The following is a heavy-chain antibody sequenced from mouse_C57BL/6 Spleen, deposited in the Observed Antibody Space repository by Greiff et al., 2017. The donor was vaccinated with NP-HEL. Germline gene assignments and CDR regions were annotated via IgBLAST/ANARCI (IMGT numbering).Heavy chain of an antibody. Sequence: QVQLKESGPGLVQPSQSLSITCTVSGFSLTSYGVHWVRQSPGKGLEWLGVIWSGGSTDYNAAFISRLSISKDNSKSQVFFKMNSLQADDTAIYYCARREGYSNSLYAMDYWGQGTSVTVSS. D-gene: IGHD2-5*01. CDR3: ARREGYSNSLYAMDY. CDR2: IWSGGST. V-gene: IGHV2-2*01. J-gene: IGHJ4*01. CDR1: GFSLTSYG.